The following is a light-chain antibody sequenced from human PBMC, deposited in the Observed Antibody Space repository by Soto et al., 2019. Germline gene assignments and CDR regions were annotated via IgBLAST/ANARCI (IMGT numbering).Light chain of an antibody. CDR3: QQYSSYSLPT. CDR1: QSVSRW. CDR2: DAS. Sequence: DIQMTQSPSILSAPAGQTVPITCRSIQSVSRWLAWYQQKPGKAPKLLIYDASSLNSGVPSRFSGSHSGTEFTLTITSLLPDDFATYFCQQYSSYSLPTFGGGTKVDIK. V-gene: IGKV1-5*01. J-gene: IGKJ4*01.